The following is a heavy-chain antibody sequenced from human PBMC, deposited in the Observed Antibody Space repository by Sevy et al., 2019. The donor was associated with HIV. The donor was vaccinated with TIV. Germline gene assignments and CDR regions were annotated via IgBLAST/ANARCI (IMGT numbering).Heavy chain of an antibody. D-gene: IGHD3-22*01. CDR3: ARDAALSNYYDSSGYPNAFDI. CDR1: GFTFSSYS. J-gene: IGHJ3*02. Sequence: GGSLRLSCAASGFTFSSYSMNWVRQAPGKGLEWVSSISSSSSYIYYPDSVKGRFTISRDNAKNSLYLQMNSLRAEDTAVYYCARDAALSNYYDSSGYPNAFDIWGQGTMVTVSS. V-gene: IGHV3-21*01. CDR2: ISSSSSYI.